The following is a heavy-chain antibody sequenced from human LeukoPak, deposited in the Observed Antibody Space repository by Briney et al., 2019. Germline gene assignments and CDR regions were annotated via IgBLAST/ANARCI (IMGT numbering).Heavy chain of an antibody. J-gene: IGHJ6*02. V-gene: IGHV3-30-3*01. Sequence: GGSLRLSCAASGFTFSSYAMHWVRQAPGKGLEWVADISYDGSNKYYADSVKGRFTISRDNSKNTLYLQMNSLRAEDTAVYYCARDRVPSDIVVVPAKHYGMDVWGQGTTVTVSS. CDR1: GFTFSSYA. D-gene: IGHD2-2*01. CDR2: ISYDGSNK. CDR3: ARDRVPSDIVVVPAKHYGMDV.